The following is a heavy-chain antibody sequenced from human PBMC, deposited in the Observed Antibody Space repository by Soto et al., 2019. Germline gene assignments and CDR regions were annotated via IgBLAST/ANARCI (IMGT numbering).Heavy chain of an antibody. CDR1: GGTLSNYA. J-gene: IGHJ6*02. D-gene: IGHD3-10*01. CDR3: ARITMLRGVNRHYYYCRTDV. CDR2: IIPIFDTP. V-gene: IGHV1-69*13. Sequence: SVKVSCKASGGTLSNYAITWVRQAPGQGLEWLGGIIPIFDTPNYAQKFQGRVTITADESTSTAYMEVRRLRSEDTAVYYCARITMLRGVNRHYYYCRTDVWGQGITVTFPS.